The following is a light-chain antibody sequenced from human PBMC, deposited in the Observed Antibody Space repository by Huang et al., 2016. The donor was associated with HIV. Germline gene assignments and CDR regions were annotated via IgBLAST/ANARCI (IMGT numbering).Light chain of an antibody. J-gene: IGKJ4*01. Sequence: IVLTQSPTTLSWYPGERVTLSCRASQSVGNYIAWYQQHPGQSPKLLIYDTSTRATGTPDRFSGSGSGTDFTLTISSLESEDFAVYYCQQRSSGVTFGGGTKV. CDR2: DTS. V-gene: IGKV3-11*01. CDR1: QSVGNY. CDR3: QQRSSGVT.